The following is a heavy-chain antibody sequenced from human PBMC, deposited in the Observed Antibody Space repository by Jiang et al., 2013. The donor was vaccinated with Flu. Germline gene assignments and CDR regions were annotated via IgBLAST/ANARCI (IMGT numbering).Heavy chain of an antibody. CDR2: VSAYSDRA. V-gene: IGHV1-18*01. CDR3: ARSNVYGGNSGGLDP. D-gene: IGHD4-23*01. J-gene: IGHJ5*02. CDR1: GYIFTNYA. Sequence: GAEVKKPGASVKVSCKASGYIFTNYAITWVRQAPGQGLEWMGWVSAYSDRAIYAQNLQDRVTMTTDTSTTTAYVVVGALRPDDTAVYYCARSNVYGGNSGGLDPWGQGTLVTVSS.